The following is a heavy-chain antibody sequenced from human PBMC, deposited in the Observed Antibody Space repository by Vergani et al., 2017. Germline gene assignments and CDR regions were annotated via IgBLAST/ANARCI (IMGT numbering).Heavy chain of an antibody. V-gene: IGHV3-7*01. CDR3: ARDPVVPAPYNWFDP. CDR1: GFTFSSYW. CDR2: IQQDGSEK. J-gene: IGHJ5*02. Sequence: EVQLVESGGGLVQPGGSLRLSCAASGFTFSSYWMSWVRQAPGKGLEWVANIQQDGSEKYYVDSVKGRFTISRDNAKNSLYLQMNSLRAEDTAVYYCARDPVVPAPYNWFDPWGQGTLVTVSS. D-gene: IGHD2-2*01.